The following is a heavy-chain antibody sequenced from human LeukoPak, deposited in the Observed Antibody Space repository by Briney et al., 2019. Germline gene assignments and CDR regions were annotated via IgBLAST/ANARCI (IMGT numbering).Heavy chain of an antibody. CDR3: ARIEVATRIDY. CDR1: GFTFSSYS. CDR2: ISSSSSYI. D-gene: IGHD2-15*01. J-gene: IGHJ4*02. Sequence: GGSLRLSCEASGFTFSSYSMNWVRQAPGKGLEWVSSISSSSSYIYYADSVKGRFTISRDNAKNSLYLQMNSLRAEDTAVYYCARIEVATRIDYWGQGTLVTVSS. V-gene: IGHV3-21*01.